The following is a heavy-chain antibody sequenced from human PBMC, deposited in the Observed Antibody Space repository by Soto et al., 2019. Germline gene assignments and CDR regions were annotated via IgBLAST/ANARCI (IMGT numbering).Heavy chain of an antibody. J-gene: IGHJ4*02. D-gene: IGHD3-22*01. CDR3: ATGEYYYDSSGYYYC. CDR2: ISSSSSYI. CDR1: GFTFSSYS. V-gene: IGHV3-21*01. Sequence: EVQLVESGGGLVKPGGSLRLSCAAYGFTFSSYSMNWVRQAPGKGLEWVSSISSSSSYIYYADSVKGRFTISRDNAKNSLYLQMNSMRAEDTAVYYCATGEYYYDSSGYYYCWGQGTLVTVSS.